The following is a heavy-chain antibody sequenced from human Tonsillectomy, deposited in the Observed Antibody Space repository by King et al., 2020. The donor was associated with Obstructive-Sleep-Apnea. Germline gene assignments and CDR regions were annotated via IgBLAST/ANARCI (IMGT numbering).Heavy chain of an antibody. CDR2: IYDSGST. D-gene: IGHD2-15*01. Sequence: QLQESGPGLVKPSQTLPLTCTVSGGFISSGGYSWSWIRQHPGKGLEWIGYIYDSGSTCYNPSLESRVTISVDTSKNQFSLKLSSVTAADTAVYYCSRDRLGYCSGSSCYSGFDYWGQGTLVTVSS. V-gene: IGHV4-31*03. J-gene: IGHJ4*02. CDR3: SRDRLGYCSGSSCYSGFDY. CDR1: GGFISSGGYS.